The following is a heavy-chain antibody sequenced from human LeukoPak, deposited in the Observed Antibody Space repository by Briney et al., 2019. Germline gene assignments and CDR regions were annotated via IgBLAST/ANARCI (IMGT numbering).Heavy chain of an antibody. D-gene: IGHD5-18*01. J-gene: IGHJ4*02. CDR3: ARGDTAMVTGSTDY. Sequence: GGSLRLSCAASGFTFSSYAMSWVRQAPGKGLEWVSSISSSSSYIYYADSVKGRFTMSRDTAKNSLYLQMNSLRAEDTAVYYCARGDTAMVTGSTDYWGQGTLVTVSS. CDR1: GFTFSSYA. CDR2: ISSSSSYI. V-gene: IGHV3-21*01.